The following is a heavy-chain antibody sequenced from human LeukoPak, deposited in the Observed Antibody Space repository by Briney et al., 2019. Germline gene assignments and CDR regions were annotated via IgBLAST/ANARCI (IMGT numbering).Heavy chain of an antibody. Sequence: ASVKVSCKASGYTFTSYGISWVRQAPGQGLEWMGWISAYNGNTNYAQKFQERVTITRDMSTSTAYMELSSLRSEDTAVYYCASIVGGTTPIDYWGQGTLVTVSS. V-gene: IGHV1-18*01. CDR1: GYTFTSYG. CDR2: ISAYNGNT. CDR3: ASIVGGTTPIDY. J-gene: IGHJ4*02. D-gene: IGHD1-26*01.